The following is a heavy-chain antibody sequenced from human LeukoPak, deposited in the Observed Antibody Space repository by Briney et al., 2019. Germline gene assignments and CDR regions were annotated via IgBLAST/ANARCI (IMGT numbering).Heavy chain of an antibody. CDR3: ARGPMVTTGTEYFQH. J-gene: IGHJ1*01. CDR2: IAYSGST. CDR1: GGSISTYY. V-gene: IGHV4-59*01. D-gene: IGHD4-17*01. Sequence: KPSETLSLTCTVSGGSISTYYWSWIRQPPGKGLEWVGYIAYSGSTNYNPSLKSRVTISVDTSKTQFSLNLSAVTAADTAVYYCARGPMVTTGTEYFQHWGQGTLVTVSS.